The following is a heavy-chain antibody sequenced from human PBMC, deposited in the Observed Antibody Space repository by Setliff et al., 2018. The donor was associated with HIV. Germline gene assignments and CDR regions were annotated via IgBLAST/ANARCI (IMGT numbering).Heavy chain of an antibody. D-gene: IGHD2-21*02. Sequence: SETLSLTCTVSGASISTYYWSWIRQPPGKGLEWIGYIFYSGSSNYNPSLKSRVTMSAGPSKNQFSLKLTSVTAADTAVYYCGRLSETAMASFDSWGQGILVTVSS. CDR3: GRLSETAMASFDS. CDR1: GASISTYY. V-gene: IGHV4-59*08. CDR2: IFYSGSS. J-gene: IGHJ4*02.